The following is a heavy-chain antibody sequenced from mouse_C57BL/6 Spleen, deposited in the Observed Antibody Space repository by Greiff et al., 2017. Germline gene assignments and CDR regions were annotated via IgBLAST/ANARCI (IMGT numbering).Heavy chain of an antibody. Sequence: VQLKQPGTELVKPGASGYTFTSYWMHWVKQRPGQGREWIGNLNPSNGCTNYNEKFKSKATLTVDKSSSTASMQLSSLTSEDSAVYYCARCRYYYGSSYEDWYFDVWGTGTTVTVSS. CDR1: GYTFTSYW. D-gene: IGHD1-1*01. CDR3: ARCRYYYGSSYEDWYFDV. J-gene: IGHJ1*03. V-gene: IGHV1-53*01. CDR2: LNPSNGCT.